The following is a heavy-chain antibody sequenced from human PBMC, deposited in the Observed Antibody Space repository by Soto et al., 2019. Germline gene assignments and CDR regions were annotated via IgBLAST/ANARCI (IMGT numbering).Heavy chain of an antibody. D-gene: IGHD2-2*01. CDR2: INHSGST. J-gene: IGHJ3*02. V-gene: IGHV4-34*01. Sequence: QVQLQQWGAGLLKPSETLSLTCAVYGGSFSGYYWSWIRQPPGKGLEWIGEINHSGSTNYNPSLKSRVTLSVDTSKNQCSLKLSSVTAADTALYYCALLGVDCSSPRCRAYAFDIWGQGTMVTVSS. CDR3: ALLGVDCSSPRCRAYAFDI. CDR1: GGSFSGYY.